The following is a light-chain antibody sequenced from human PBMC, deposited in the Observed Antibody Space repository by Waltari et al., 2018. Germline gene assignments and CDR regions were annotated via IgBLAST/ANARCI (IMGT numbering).Light chain of an antibody. CDR1: QSVSRY. J-gene: IGKJ4*01. CDR2: DTS. Sequence: EIVLTQSPATLSLSPGERATLSCRASQSVSRYLAWYQQKPGQAPRLPIYDTSSRATGIPARFSGSGSETDFTLTISSLEPEDSAVYYCQQRSNWPPLLTFGGGTKVEI. CDR3: QQRSNWPPLLT. V-gene: IGKV3-11*01.